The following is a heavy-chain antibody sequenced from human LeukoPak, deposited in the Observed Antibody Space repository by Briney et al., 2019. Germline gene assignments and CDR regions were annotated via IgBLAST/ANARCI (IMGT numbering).Heavy chain of an antibody. Sequence: PGGSLRLSCAASGFTFSDYAIHWVRQAPGKGLEWVALISYDGTNKYYADSVKGRFTISRDNSRNTLYLQMNSLRAGDTAVYYCARNLPAADYWGQGTLVTVSS. V-gene: IGHV3-30-3*01. CDR3: ARNLPAADY. D-gene: IGHD2-2*01. J-gene: IGHJ4*02. CDR1: GFTFSDYA. CDR2: ISYDGTNK.